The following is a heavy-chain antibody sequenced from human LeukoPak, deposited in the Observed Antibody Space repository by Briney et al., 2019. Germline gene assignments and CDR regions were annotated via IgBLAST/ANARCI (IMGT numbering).Heavy chain of an antibody. Sequence: GRSLRLSCAASGFTFSSYGMHWVRQAPGKGLEWVAVLSYDGNYKYYADSVKGRFAISRDNSENTLYLQMSSLRAEDTAVYYCARYAEYAVSTPCYWGQGTLVTVSS. CDR2: LSYDGNYK. D-gene: IGHD2-2*01. CDR3: ARYAEYAVSTPCY. J-gene: IGHJ4*02. V-gene: IGHV3-30*03. CDR1: GFTFSSYG.